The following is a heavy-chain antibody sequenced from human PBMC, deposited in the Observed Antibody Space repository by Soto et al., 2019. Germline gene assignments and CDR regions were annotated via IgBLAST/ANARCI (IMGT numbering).Heavy chain of an antibody. CDR1: VNPFNTYG. Sequence: QVQLVQSGAEVKKPGASVKVSCRAPVNPFNTYGFTWVRQAPGQGLEWMGWISTYDGSTYYEERLQGRVTLTTDPSTTTAYMELRSLRSDDTAVYYCARKSSSSSWFHPWGQGTLVTVSS. V-gene: IGHV1-18*01. CDR3: ARKSSSSSWFHP. J-gene: IGHJ5*02. CDR2: ISTYDGST. D-gene: IGHD6-6*01.